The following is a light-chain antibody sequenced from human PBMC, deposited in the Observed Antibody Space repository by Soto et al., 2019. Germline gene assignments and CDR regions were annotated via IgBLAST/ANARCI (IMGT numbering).Light chain of an antibody. J-gene: IGLJ1*01. CDR1: SSDVGSYKL. CDR3: CSYAGTSTYV. Sequence: QSALTQPASVSGSPGQSITISCTGTSSDVGSYKLVSWYQQHPGKDPKLMIYEGSKRPSGVSNRFSGSKSGNTASLTISGLQAEDEADYYCCSYAGTSTYVFGTGTKVTV. V-gene: IGLV2-23*01. CDR2: EGS.